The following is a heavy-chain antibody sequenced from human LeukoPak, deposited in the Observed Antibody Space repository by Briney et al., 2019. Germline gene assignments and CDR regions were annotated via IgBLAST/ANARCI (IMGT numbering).Heavy chain of an antibody. CDR2: IKQDGSEK. CDR1: GFTFSSYW. D-gene: IGHD2-15*01. J-gene: IGHJ4*02. Sequence: GGSLRLSCAASGFTFSSYWMSWVRQAPGKGLEWVANIKQDGSEKYYVDSVKGRFTISRDNAKNSLYLQMNSLRAEDTAVYYCAKEGPNCSGGSCYYRFFGYWGQGTLVTVSS. CDR3: AKEGPNCSGGSCYYRFFGY. V-gene: IGHV3-7*01.